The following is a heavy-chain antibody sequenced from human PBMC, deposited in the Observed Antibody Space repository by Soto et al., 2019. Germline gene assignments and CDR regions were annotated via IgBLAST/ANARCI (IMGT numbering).Heavy chain of an antibody. CDR2: FYSSGSI. CDR3: ARMYSSGSGWFHP. Sequence: PSGTLSITGFVSGYSITAGGYYWSWIRHHPGKGLEWIGSFYSSGSIIYNPSLRSRVSISGDTSSNQFSMSLTSVTAADTARYYCARMYSSGSGWFHPWGQGTLVTVSS. D-gene: IGHD6-19*01. J-gene: IGHJ5*02. CDR1: GYSITAGGYY. V-gene: IGHV4-31*03.